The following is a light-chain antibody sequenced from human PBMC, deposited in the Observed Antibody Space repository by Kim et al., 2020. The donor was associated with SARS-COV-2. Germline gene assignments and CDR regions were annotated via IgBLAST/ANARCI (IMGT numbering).Light chain of an antibody. CDR1: SSDVGGHNY. J-gene: IGLJ1*01. CDR3: CSYTRGTTV. V-gene: IGLV2-14*03. CDR2: DVN. Sequence: PGQSITISCTGISSDVGGHNYVSWYQQYPGKAPKLVIYDVNNRPSGISNRFSGSKSGNTASLPSSTLQSDDEADYYCCSYTRGTTVFGTGTKVTVL.